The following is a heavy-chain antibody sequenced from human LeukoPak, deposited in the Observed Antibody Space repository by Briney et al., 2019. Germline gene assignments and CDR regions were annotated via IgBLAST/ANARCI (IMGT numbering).Heavy chain of an antibody. J-gene: IGHJ5*02. CDR1: GYRFTSYY. D-gene: IGHD3-3*02. CDR2: INPNGGGT. V-gene: IGHV1-46*01. Sequence: GASVKIFCKASGYRFTSYYVNWVRQAPGQGLEWMGIINPNGGGTTYTGKFQGRVTMTRDTSTSTVYMELSSLRPDDTAVYYCARDPISSNWPRGHFFDPWGQGTVVAVSS. CDR3: ARDPISSNWPRGHFFDP.